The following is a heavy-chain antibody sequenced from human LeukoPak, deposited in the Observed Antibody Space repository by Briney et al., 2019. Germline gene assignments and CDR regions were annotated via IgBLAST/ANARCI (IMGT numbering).Heavy chain of an antibody. Sequence: GGSLRLSCAASGFTFSSYWMSWVRQAPGKGLEWVANTKQDGSDKYYVDSVKGRFTISRDNAKNTLYLQMNSLRAEDTAVYYCARAPRMVHFDYWGQGTLVTVSS. J-gene: IGHJ4*02. CDR1: GFTFSSYW. CDR3: ARAPRMVHFDY. D-gene: IGHD6-13*01. V-gene: IGHV3-7*05. CDR2: TKQDGSDK.